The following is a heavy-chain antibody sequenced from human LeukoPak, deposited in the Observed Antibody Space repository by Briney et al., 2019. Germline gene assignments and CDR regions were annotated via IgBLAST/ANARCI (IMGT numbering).Heavy chain of an antibody. Sequence: GRSLRLSCAASGFTFSSYGMHWVRQAPGKGLERVAVISYDGSNKYYADSVKGRYTISRDNSKNTLYLQMNSLRGEDTAVNYCAKGRWGLAINNFDIWGQGTMVTVSS. D-gene: IGHD2-2*02. V-gene: IGHV3-30*18. J-gene: IGHJ3*02. CDR2: ISYDGSNK. CDR1: GFTFSSYG. CDR3: AKGRWGLAINNFDI.